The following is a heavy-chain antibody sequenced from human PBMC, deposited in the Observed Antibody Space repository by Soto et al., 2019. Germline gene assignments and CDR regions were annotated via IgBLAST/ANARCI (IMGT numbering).Heavy chain of an antibody. D-gene: IGHD3-22*01. CDR1: GSTFSSYG. CDR2: ISYDGSNK. Sequence: GGSLRLSCAASGSTFSSYGMHWVRQAPGKGLEWVAVISYDGSNKYYADSVKGRFTISRDNSKNTLYLQMNSLRAEDTAVYYCAKGYYDSSGYYSGFFDYWGQGTLVTVSS. CDR3: AKGYYDSSGYYSGFFDY. J-gene: IGHJ4*02. V-gene: IGHV3-30*18.